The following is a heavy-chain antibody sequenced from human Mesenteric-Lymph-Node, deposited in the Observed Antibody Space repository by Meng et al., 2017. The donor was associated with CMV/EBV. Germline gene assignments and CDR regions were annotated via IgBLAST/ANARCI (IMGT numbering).Heavy chain of an antibody. V-gene: IGHV4-34*01. D-gene: IGHD3-9*01. Sequence: QGQFTQVGAGLLKPSESLSGTCAVDGGAFSGYYWNWIRQSPEKGLEWIGEINHSGSTTYNPSFTSRIIISVDTSTNQISLNMSSVTAADTAVYYCARGSSYDILTGYFDYWGQGALVTVSS. CDR3: ARGSSYDILTGYFDY. CDR2: INHSGST. J-gene: IGHJ4*02. CDR1: GGAFSGYY.